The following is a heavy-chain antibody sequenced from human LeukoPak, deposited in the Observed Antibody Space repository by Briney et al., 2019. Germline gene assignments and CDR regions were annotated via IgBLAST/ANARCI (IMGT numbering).Heavy chain of an antibody. CDR1: GYTFTSYY. V-gene: IGHV1-46*01. Sequence: GASVKVSCKASGYTFTSYYMHWVRQAPGQGLEWMGIINPSGGSTSYAQKFQGRVTMTRDMSTSTVYMELSSLRSEDTAVYYCARAEPTTRLDYWGQGTLVTVPS. D-gene: IGHD5-12*01. CDR3: ARAEPTTRLDY. J-gene: IGHJ4*02. CDR2: INPSGGST.